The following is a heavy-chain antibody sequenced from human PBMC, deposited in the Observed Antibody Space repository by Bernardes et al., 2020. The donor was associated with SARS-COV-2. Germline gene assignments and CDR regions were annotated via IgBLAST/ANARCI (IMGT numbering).Heavy chain of an antibody. D-gene: IGHD6-13*01. Sequence: GSLRLSCAASGFTFSSYWMHWVRQAPGKGLVWVSRINSDGSSTSYADSVKGRFTISRDNAKNTLYLQMNSLRAEDTAVYYCASPRRVGQQLDVMDVWGQGTTVTVSS. CDR3: ASPRRVGQQLDVMDV. CDR1: GFTFSSYW. V-gene: IGHV3-74*01. CDR2: INSDGSST. J-gene: IGHJ6*02.